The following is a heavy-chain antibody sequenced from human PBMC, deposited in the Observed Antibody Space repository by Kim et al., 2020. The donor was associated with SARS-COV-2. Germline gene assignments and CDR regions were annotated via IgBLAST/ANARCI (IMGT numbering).Heavy chain of an antibody. D-gene: IGHD6-13*01. J-gene: IGHJ6*02. V-gene: IGHV3-33*06. CDR2: IWYDGSNK. CDR1: GFTFSSYG. CDR3: AKAAVAAADGYYYYGMDV. Sequence: GGPLRLYCAASGFTFSSYGMHWVRQAPGKGLEWVAVIWYDGSNKYYADSVKGRFTISRDNSKNTLYLQMNSLRAEDTAVYYCAKAAVAAADGYYYYGMDVWGQGTTVTVSS.